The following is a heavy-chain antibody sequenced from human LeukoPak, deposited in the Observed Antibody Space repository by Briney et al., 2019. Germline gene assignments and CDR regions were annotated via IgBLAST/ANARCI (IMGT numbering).Heavy chain of an antibody. J-gene: IGHJ4*02. V-gene: IGHV4-59*01. CDR1: GGSFSGYY. CDR2: IYYSGST. D-gene: IGHD4-23*01. Sequence: SETLSLTCAVYGGSFSGYYWSWIRQPPGKGLEWIGYIYYSGSTNYNPSLKSRVTISVDTSKNQFSLKLSSVTAADTAVYYCARAFYGGNPNVGYWGQGTLVTVSS. CDR3: ARAFYGGNPNVGY.